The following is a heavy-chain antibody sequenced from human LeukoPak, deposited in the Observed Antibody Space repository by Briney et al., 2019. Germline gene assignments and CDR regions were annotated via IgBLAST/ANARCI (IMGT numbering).Heavy chain of an antibody. V-gene: IGHV3-72*01. J-gene: IGHJ4*02. D-gene: IGHD6-13*01. CDR3: AKSGRTGITAADLDY. Sequence: GGSLRLSCAASGFTSSDHYIQWVRQAPGKGLEWVGRSRNKANSYTTEYAASVKGRFTISRDDSNNSVYLQMNSLKIEDTAVYYCAKSGRTGITAADLDYWGQGTLVTVSS. CDR2: SRNKANSYTT. CDR1: GFTSSDHY.